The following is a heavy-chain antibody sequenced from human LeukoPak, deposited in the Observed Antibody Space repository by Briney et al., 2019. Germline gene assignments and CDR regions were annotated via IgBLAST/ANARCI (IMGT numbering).Heavy chain of an antibody. V-gene: IGHV4-4*02. J-gene: IGHJ4*02. CDR2: IYHSGST. D-gene: IGHD1-1*01. Sequence: PSETLSLTCAVSGGSISSSNWWSWVRQPPGKGLEWIGEIYHSGSTNYNPSLKSRVTISVDKSKNQFSLKLSSVTAADTAVYYCARGAAARYDGTLDYWGQGTLVTVSS. CDR3: ARGAAARYDGTLDY. CDR1: GGSISSSNW.